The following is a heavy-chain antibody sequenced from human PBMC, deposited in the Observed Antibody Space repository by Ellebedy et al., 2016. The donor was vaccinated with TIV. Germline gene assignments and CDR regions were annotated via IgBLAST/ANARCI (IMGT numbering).Heavy chain of an antibody. V-gene: IGHV1-8*01. CDR1: GYTFTSYG. CDR2: MNPKSGNA. D-gene: IGHD1-1*01. CDR3: TRGGTTGFDP. J-gene: IGHJ5*02. Sequence: AASVKVSCKASGYTFTSYGSSRVRQATGQGPEWLGWMNPKSGNAGYAQRFQDRVTMTTNTSINAAYMNLSSLRSEDTAVYYCTRGGTTGFDPWGQGTLVIVSS.